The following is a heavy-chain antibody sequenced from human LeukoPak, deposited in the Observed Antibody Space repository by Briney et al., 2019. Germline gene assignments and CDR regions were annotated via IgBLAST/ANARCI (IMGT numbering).Heavy chain of an antibody. CDR3: ARGGEGIVVVPAAMEGDMYYYGMDV. CDR1: GYTFTSYA. CDR2: INAGNGNT. D-gene: IGHD2-2*01. J-gene: IGHJ6*04. V-gene: IGHV1-3*01. Sequence: ASVKVSCKASGYTFTSYAMHWVRQAPGQRLEWMGWINAGNGNTKYSQKFQGRVTITRDTSASTAYMELSSLRSEDTAVYYCARGGEGIVVVPAAMEGDMYYYGMDVWGKGTTVTASS.